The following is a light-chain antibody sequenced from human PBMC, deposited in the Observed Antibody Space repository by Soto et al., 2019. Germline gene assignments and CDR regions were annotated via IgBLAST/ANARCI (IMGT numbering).Light chain of an antibody. CDR3: NSYTGSSTYV. J-gene: IGLJ1*01. V-gene: IGLV2-18*02. CDR2: EVS. CDR1: NSDVGSYNR. Sequence: QSALTQPPSVSGSPGQSVAISCTGTNSDVGSYNRVTWYQQPPGAAPKLMIYEVSNRPSGVPYCFTGSKSGNTASLTISGLLAEDETDYYCNSYTGSSTYVFGTGTKLTVL.